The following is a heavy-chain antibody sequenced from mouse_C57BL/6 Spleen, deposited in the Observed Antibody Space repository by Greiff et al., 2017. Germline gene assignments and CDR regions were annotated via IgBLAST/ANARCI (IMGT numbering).Heavy chain of an antibody. Sequence: QVHVKQSGAELVKPGASVKLSCKASGYTFTSYWMQWVKQRPGQGLEWIGEIDPSDSYTNYNQKFKGKATLTVDTSSSTAYMQLSSLTSEDSAVYYCARRESNDGYYFDYWGQGTTLTVSS. CDR1: GYTFTSYW. CDR2: IDPSDSYT. D-gene: IGHD2-12*01. CDR3: ARRESNDGYYFDY. J-gene: IGHJ2*01. V-gene: IGHV1-50*01.